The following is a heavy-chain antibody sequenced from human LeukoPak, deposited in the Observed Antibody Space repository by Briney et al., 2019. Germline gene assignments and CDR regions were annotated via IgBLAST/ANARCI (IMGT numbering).Heavy chain of an antibody. D-gene: IGHD3-16*01. J-gene: IGHJ4*02. CDR3: AASSGVTLGRF. V-gene: IGHV4-59*06. CDR2: IYYTGIT. Sequence: PSETLSLTCIVSGGSISNYYWSWIRQHPGKGREWIGYIYYTGITSYNPSLKSRVTMSVDTSMNQVSLKVTSLTAADTAVYYCAASSGVTLGRFWGQGALVTVSS. CDR1: GGSISNYY.